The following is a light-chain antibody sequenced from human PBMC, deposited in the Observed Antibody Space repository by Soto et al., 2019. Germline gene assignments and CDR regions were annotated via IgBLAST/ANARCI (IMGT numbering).Light chain of an antibody. J-gene: IGLJ3*02. CDR1: SSNIGNNY. V-gene: IGLV1-51*02. CDR3: GTWDNSLSGWV. CDR2: ANN. Sequence: QSVLTQPPSVSAAPGQKVNISCSGSSSNIGNNYVSWYQQLPGTAPKLLISANNERPSGIPGRFSGSKSGASATLDITGLQTGDEADYYCGTWDNSLSGWVFGGGTKLTVL.